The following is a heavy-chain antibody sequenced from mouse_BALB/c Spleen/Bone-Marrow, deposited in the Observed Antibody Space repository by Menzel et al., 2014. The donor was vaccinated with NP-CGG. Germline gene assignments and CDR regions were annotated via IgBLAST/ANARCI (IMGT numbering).Heavy chain of an antibody. CDR3: TRRDTTVERAWFAF. CDR2: IDPSDSYT. D-gene: IGHD1-1*01. J-gene: IGHJ3*01. CDR1: GYTFTSYW. V-gene: IGHV1S127*01. Sequence: QVQLQHSGPELGNPGASVKMSCKSSGYTFTSYWMHWVKQRPGQGLEWIGTIDPSDSYTSYNQKFKGKATLTVYTSSSTAYMQLSSLTAEDSAVYYCTRRDTTVERAWFAFWGETTIINVS.